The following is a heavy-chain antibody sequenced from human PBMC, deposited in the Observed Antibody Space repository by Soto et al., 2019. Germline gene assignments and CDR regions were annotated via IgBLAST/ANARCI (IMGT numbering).Heavy chain of an antibody. D-gene: IGHD4-17*01. CDR2: IYYSGST. V-gene: IGHV4-39*01. CDR3: ARHFYYGDYRGY. CDR1: GGSISSSSFH. J-gene: IGHJ4*02. Sequence: SETLSLTCTVSGGSISSSSFHWGWIRQPPGKGLEWIGSIYYSGSTYYNPSLKSRVTISVDTSKNQFSLKLSSVTAADTAVYYCARHFYYGDYRGYWGQGTLVTVSS.